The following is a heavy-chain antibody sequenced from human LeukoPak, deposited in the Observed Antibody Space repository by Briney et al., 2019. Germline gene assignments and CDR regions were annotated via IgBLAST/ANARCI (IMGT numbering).Heavy chain of an antibody. Sequence: GGSLRLSCAASGFTFSKCAMSWVRQAPGKGLEWVAIITATGDTAYYADSVKGRFTISRDNSRNTVYMQMNSLRAEDTAVYYCASTDFWSGYYDYWGQGTLVTVSS. D-gene: IGHD3-3*01. CDR2: ITATGDTA. V-gene: IGHV3-23*01. J-gene: IGHJ4*02. CDR3: ASTDFWSGYYDY. CDR1: GFTFSKCA.